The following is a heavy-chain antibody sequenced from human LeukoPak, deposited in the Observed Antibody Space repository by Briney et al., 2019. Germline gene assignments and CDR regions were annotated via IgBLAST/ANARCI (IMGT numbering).Heavy chain of an antibody. J-gene: IGHJ4*02. V-gene: IGHV1-69*04. CDR2: IIPILGIA. Sequence: SVKVSCKASGGTFSSYAISWVRQAPGQGLEWMGRIIPILGIANYAQKFQGRVTITADKSTSTAYMELSSLRSEDTAVYYCARQQLVLGYFDYWGQGTLVTVSS. CDR3: ARQQLVLGYFDY. D-gene: IGHD6-13*01. CDR1: GGTFSSYA.